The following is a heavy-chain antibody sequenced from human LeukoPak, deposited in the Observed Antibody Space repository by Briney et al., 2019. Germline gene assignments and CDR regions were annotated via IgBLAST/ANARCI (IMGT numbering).Heavy chain of an antibody. CDR1: GYTFTSYY. D-gene: IGHD7-27*01. CDR3: ARGGDGHRWGRRFDAFDI. J-gene: IGHJ3*02. V-gene: IGHV1-46*01. CDR2: INPSGGST. Sequence: ASVKVSCKPSGYTFTSYYMHWVRQAPGQGLEWMGIINPSGGSTSYAQKFQGRVTMTRDTSTSSVYMELSSLRSEDTAVYYCARGGDGHRWGRRFDAFDIWGQGTMVTVSS.